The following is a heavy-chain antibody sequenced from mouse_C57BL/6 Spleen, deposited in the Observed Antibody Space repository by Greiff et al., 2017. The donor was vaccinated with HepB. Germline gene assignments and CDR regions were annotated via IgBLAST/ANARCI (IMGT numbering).Heavy chain of an antibody. Sequence: VQLKESGAELVKPGASVKLSCKASGYTFTSYWMHWVKQRPGQGLEWIGMIHPNSGSTNYNEKFKSKATLTVDKSSSTAYMQLSSLTSEDSAVYYCARTENYDGSSVDYWGQGTTLTVSS. J-gene: IGHJ2*01. CDR1: GYTFTSYW. D-gene: IGHD1-1*01. CDR3: ARTENYDGSSVDY. CDR2: IHPNSGST. V-gene: IGHV1-64*01.